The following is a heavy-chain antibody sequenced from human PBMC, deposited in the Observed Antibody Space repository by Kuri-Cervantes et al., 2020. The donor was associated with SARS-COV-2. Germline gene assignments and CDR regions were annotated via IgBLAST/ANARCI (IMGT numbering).Heavy chain of an antibody. J-gene: IGHJ5*02. CDR2: INPNSGGT. CDR3: ARWGLAVAGRVWFDP. Sequence: ASVKVSCKASGYIFTEYYMHWVRQAPGQGLEWMGWINPNSGGTNYTQGFQGRVTMTRDTSISTAYMELSRLRSDDTAVYYCARWGLAVAGRVWFDPWGQGTLVTVSS. D-gene: IGHD6-19*01. V-gene: IGHV1-2*02. CDR1: GYIFTEYY.